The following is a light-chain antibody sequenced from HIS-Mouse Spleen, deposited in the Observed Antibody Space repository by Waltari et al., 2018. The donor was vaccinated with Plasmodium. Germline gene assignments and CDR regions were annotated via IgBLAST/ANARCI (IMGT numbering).Light chain of an antibody. CDR3: QQFNSYPT. CDR2: DAS. V-gene: IGKV1-13*02. J-gene: IGKJ2*01. CDR1: QGISSA. Sequence: IQLTQSPPSLSASVGDRVPITCRASQGISSALAWYQQKPGKAPKLLIYDASSLESGVPSRFSGSGSGTDFTLTISSLQPEDFATYYCQQFNSYPTFGQGTKLEIK.